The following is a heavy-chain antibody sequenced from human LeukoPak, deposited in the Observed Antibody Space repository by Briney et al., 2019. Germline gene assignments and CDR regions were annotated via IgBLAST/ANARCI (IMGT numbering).Heavy chain of an antibody. J-gene: IGHJ1*01. Sequence: GASVKVSCKASLGPFSSYAISWVRQASGQGLEWMGGLILIFGTANYAQKLQGSVTVTAHNSTSTAYMELSSLSSEDTAVYFCARESPYPRVAVAGTSYFQHWGQGTLVTVSS. CDR1: LGPFSSYA. CDR3: ARESPYPRVAVAGTSYFQH. D-gene: IGHD6-19*01. V-gene: IGHV1-69*06. CDR2: LILIFGTA.